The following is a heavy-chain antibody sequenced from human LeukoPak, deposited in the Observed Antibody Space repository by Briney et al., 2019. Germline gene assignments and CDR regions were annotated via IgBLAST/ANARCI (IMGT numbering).Heavy chain of an antibody. CDR3: ARRSALPDY. CDR1: GGSISSSSYY. CDR2: IYYSGST. V-gene: IGHV4-39*01. J-gene: IGHJ4*02. Sequence: SETLSLTCTVSGGSISSSSYYWGWIRQPPGKGLEWIGSIYYSGSTYYNPSLKSRVTISVDTSKNQFSLKLSSVTAADTAVYYCARRSALPDYWGQGTLVTVSS.